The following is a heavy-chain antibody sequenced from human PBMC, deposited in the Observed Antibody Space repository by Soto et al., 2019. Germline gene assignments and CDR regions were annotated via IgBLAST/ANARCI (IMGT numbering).Heavy chain of an antibody. CDR1: GFTFGDYA. CDR2: IRSKAYGGTT. J-gene: IGHJ4*02. Sequence: GGSLRLSCTASGFTFGDYAMSWFRQAPGKGLEWVGFIRSKAYGGTTEYAASVKGRFTISRDDSKSIAYLQMNSLKTEDTAVYYCTRDAFPFRPGFPHISPFDYWGQGTLVTVSS. CDR3: TRDAFPFRPGFPHISPFDY. D-gene: IGHD6-6*01. V-gene: IGHV3-49*03.